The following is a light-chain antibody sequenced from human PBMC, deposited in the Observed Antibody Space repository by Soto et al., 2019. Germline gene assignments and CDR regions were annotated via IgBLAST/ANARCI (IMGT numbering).Light chain of an antibody. CDR2: WAS. J-gene: IGKJ1*01. CDR1: EIVLYSSNNKNY. CDR3: KQYYSTPLT. V-gene: IGKV4-1*01. Sequence: IVMAPSTESLAVSLGERATINCDSSEIVLYSSNNKNYLAWYQQKPGQPPKLLIYWASTRESGVPDRFSGSGSGTDFTLTISSLQAEDVAVYYCKQYYSTPLTFGQGTKVDIK.